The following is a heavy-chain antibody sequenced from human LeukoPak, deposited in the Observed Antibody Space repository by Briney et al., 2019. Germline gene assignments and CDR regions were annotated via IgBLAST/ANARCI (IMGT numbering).Heavy chain of an antibody. CDR2: VSGRGGST. V-gene: IGHV3-23*01. Sequence: PGGSLRQSSEAPRLTFSCYAMTCVPRAPGKGLERDSAVSGRGGSTYYADSVKDRYTISIDNSKNTRYLQMNSLRAEDTAVYYWAKELESSWPDAFDIWGQGTMVTVSS. J-gene: IGHJ3*02. CDR1: RLTFSCYA. CDR3: AKELESSWPDAFDI. D-gene: IGHD2-15*01.